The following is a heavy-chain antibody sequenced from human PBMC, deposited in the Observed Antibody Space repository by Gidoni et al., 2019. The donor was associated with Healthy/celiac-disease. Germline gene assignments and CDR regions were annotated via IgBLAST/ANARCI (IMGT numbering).Heavy chain of an antibody. D-gene: IGHD3-22*01. J-gene: IGHJ3*02. Sequence: QVQLVQSGAAVKKPGSSVKVSCKASGVTFSSYAISWVRHAPGQGLEWMGGIIPIFGTANYAQKFQGRVTITADESTSTAYMELSSLRSEDTAVYYCARGFYDSSGYIDAFDIWGQGTMVTVSS. V-gene: IGHV1-69*01. CDR2: IIPIFGTA. CDR1: GVTFSSYA. CDR3: ARGFYDSSGYIDAFDI.